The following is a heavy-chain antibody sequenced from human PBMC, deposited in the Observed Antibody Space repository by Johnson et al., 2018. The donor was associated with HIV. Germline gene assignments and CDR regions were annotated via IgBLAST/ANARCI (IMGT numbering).Heavy chain of an antibody. D-gene: IGHD5-12*01. CDR3: ARDPRGIYYDAFDI. V-gene: IGHV3-33*01. CDR2: IWYDGSNK. J-gene: IGHJ3*02. CDR1: GFTFSSYG. Sequence: QVQLVESGGGVVQPGRSLRLSCAASGFTFSSYGMHWVRQAPGKGLEWVAVIWYDGSNKYYADSVKGRFTISRDNSKNTLYLQMNSLRAEDTAVYYCARDPRGIYYDAFDIWGQGTMVTVSS.